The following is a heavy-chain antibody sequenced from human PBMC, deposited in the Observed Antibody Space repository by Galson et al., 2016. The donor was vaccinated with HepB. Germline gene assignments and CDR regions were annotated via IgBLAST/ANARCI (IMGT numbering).Heavy chain of an antibody. D-gene: IGHD2-2*01. CDR2: ISYDGSNK. J-gene: IGHJ4*02. Sequence: SLRVSCAASGFSFSSYAMHWVRQAPGKGLEWVAVISYDGSNKYYADSVKGRFTISRDNSKNTLYLQMNSLRAEDTAVYYCARVRGRRGPAALDYWGQGTLVTVSS. CDR3: ARVRGRRGPAALDY. CDR1: GFSFSSYA. V-gene: IGHV3-30*04.